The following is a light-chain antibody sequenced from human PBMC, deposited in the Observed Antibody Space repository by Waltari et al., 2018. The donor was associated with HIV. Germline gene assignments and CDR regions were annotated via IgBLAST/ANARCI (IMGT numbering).Light chain of an antibody. V-gene: IGLV1-47*01. CDR2: RDN. J-gene: IGLJ1*01. CDR1: SFNIGRNY. Sequence: QSVLTQPPSASGTPGPRVTISCSGSSFNIGRNYVSWYQQLPGTAPKVLIFRDNKRPSGVPDRFSGSKSGASASLAISGLRSEDEADYFCATWDDSLSGSYVFGPGTKVSVL. CDR3: ATWDDSLSGSYV.